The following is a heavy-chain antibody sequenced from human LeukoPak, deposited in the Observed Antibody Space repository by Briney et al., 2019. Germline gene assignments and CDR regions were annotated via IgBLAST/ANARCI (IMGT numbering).Heavy chain of an antibody. CDR1: GYTFISYD. Sequence: ASVKVSCKTSGYTFISYDINWVRQASGQGLEWMGWMNPVNGHTGYTPNFQGRVTMARNTSISTAYMELSSLTSEDTAVYYCARAAYGSGSLTNWFAPWGQGTLVTVSS. D-gene: IGHD3-10*01. V-gene: IGHV1-8*01. CDR2: MNPVNGHT. CDR3: ARAAYGSGSLTNWFAP. J-gene: IGHJ5*02.